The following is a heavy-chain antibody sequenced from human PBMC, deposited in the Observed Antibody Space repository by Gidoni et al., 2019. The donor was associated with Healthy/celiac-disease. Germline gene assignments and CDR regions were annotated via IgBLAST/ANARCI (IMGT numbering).Heavy chain of an antibody. V-gene: IGHV3-30*04. CDR1: GFAFSSYA. CDR3: ARDGPDPVNYYDSSGYTNYFDY. D-gene: IGHD3-22*01. CDR2: IAYDGSNK. Sequence: QVQLVESGGGVVQPGRSLRLSCAASGFAFSSYAMHWVRQAPGKGLEWVAVIAYDGSNKYYAASVKGRFTISRDNSKNTLYLQMNSLRAEDTAVYYCARDGPDPVNYYDSSGYTNYFDYWGQGTLVTVSS. J-gene: IGHJ4*02.